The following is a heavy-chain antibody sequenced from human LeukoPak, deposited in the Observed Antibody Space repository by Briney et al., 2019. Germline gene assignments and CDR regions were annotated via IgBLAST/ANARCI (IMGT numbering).Heavy chain of an antibody. Sequence: GGSLRLSCAASGFSFSNAWMNWVRQAPGKGLEHVSVISSNGHRTYYADSVKGRFTISRDNAKNTLDLQMNSLRAEDTAVYYCARVSYVGGVGYFDYWGQGTLVTVSS. J-gene: IGHJ4*02. CDR3: ARVSYVGGVGYFDY. CDR1: GFSFSNAW. D-gene: IGHD2-8*02. CDR2: ISSNGHRT. V-gene: IGHV3-74*01.